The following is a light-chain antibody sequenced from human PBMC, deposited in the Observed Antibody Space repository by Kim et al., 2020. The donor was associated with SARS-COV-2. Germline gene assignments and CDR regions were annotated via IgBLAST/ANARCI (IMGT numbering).Light chain of an antibody. CDR1: QSVSIY. J-gene: IGKJ3*01. CDR2: DAS. V-gene: IGKV3-11*01. CDR3: QQRSNWPPLIT. Sequence: PGERSTLACRACQSVSIYLAWYQQKPGQAPRLRIYDASNRATGIPARFSGSGSGTDFTLTISSLEPEDFAVYYCQQRSNWPPLITFGPGTKVDIK.